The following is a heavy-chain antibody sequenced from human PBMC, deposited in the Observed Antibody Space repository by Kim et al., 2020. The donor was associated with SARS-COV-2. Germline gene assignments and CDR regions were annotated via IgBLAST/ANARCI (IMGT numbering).Heavy chain of an antibody. J-gene: IGHJ4*02. V-gene: IGHV3-74*01. Sequence: GGSLRLSCAASGFFTFSSYWMHWVRQAPGKGLVWVSRISSDGSSTSYADSVKGRFTISRDNAKNTLYLQMNSLRAEDTAVYYCPRAIAVAGTGGYYWGQGTLVTVSS. D-gene: IGHD6-19*01. CDR3: PRAIAVAGTGGYY. CDR2: ISSDGSST. CDR1: GFFTFSSYW.